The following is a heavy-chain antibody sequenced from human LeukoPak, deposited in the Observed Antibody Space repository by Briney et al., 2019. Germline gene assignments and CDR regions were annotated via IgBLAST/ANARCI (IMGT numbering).Heavy chain of an antibody. CDR3: AKEPSSSDYMDV. CDR1: GFTFDDYA. Sequence: GGSLRLSCAASGFTFDDYAMHWVRQAPGKGLEWVSGINWNGGSVGYADSVKGRFTISRDNAKNSLYLQMNSLRAEDTAVYYCAKEPSSSDYMDVWGKGTTVTVSS. CDR2: INWNGGSV. D-gene: IGHD6-6*01. J-gene: IGHJ6*03. V-gene: IGHV3-9*01.